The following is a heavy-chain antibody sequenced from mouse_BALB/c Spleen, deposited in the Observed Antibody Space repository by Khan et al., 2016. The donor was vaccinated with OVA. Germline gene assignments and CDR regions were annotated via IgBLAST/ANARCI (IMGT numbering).Heavy chain of an antibody. CDR2: ISTGGGST. CDR3: ARPHYYGSNCYFDY. D-gene: IGHD1-1*01. J-gene: IGHJ2*01. Sequence: EVELVESGGGLVKPGGSLKLSCAASGFAFSSYDMSWVRQTPEKRLEWVAFISTGGGSTYYPDTVKGRFTISRDNAKNTLYLQMSSLKSEDTAMYYCARPHYYGSNCYFDYWGQGTTLTVSS. V-gene: IGHV5-12-1*01. CDR1: GFAFSSYD.